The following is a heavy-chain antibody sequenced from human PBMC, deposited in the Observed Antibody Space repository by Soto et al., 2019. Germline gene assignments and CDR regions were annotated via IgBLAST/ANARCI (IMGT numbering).Heavy chain of an antibody. CDR3: ATRDGYEASDY. J-gene: IGHJ4*02. CDR1: GGLFSSFA. V-gene: IGHV1-69*13. Sequence: SVKVSCKDSGGLFSSFAISWVRQAPGQGLEWMGGIIPVFGTTNYAQKFQGRVTITADESTNTAYMELSSLRSEDTAVYYCATRDGYEASDYWGQGTLVTVSS. CDR2: IIPVFGTT. D-gene: IGHD5-12*01.